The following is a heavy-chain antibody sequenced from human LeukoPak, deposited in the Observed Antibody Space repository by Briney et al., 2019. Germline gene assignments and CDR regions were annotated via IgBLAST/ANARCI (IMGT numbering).Heavy chain of an antibody. CDR3: ATDWPRGYSYGLGY. Sequence: ASVKVSCKVSGYTLTELSMHWVRQAPGKGLEWMGGFDPEDGETIYAQKFQGRATMTEDTSTDTAYMELSSLRSEDTAVYYCATDWPRGYSYGLGYWGQGTLVTVSS. V-gene: IGHV1-24*01. J-gene: IGHJ4*02. CDR2: FDPEDGET. CDR1: GYTLTELS. D-gene: IGHD5-18*01.